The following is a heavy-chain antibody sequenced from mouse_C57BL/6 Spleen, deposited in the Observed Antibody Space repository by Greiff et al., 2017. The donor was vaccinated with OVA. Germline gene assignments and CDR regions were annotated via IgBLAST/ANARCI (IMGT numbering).Heavy chain of an antibody. J-gene: IGHJ4*01. CDR1: GYTFTSYW. CDR3: ARSYYYGSSPLYAMDY. Sequence: QVQLQQPGAELVRPGSSVKLSCKASGYTFTSYWMHWVKQRPIQGLECIGNIDPSDSETHYNQKFKDKATLTVDKSSSTAYMQLSSLTSEDSAVYYCARSYYYGSSPLYAMDYWGQGTSVTVSS. D-gene: IGHD1-1*01. CDR2: IDPSDSET. V-gene: IGHV1-52*01.